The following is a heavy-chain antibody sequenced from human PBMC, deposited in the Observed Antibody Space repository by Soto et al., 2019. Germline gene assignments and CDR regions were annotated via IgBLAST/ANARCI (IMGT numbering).Heavy chain of an antibody. Sequence: WTWIRQPPGQGLEWIGNIYYSGSTKYNPSLKSRVTMSVDSSKNQFSLKLSSVTAADTAVYYCARVVRSSSPQYNWFDPWGQGTLVTVSS. CDR3: ARVVRSSSPQYNWFDP. V-gene: IGHV4-59*12. D-gene: IGHD6-6*01. J-gene: IGHJ5*02. CDR2: IYYSGST.